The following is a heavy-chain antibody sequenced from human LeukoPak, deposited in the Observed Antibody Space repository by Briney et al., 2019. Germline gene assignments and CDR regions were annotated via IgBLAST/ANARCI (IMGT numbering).Heavy chain of an antibody. CDR1: GYTFTGYY. J-gene: IGHJ4*02. V-gene: IGHV1-2*02. D-gene: IGHD1-26*01. Sequence: ASVKVSCKASGYTFTGYYMHWVRQAPGQGLEGMGWINPNSGGTNYAQKFQGRVTMTRDTSISTAYMELSRLRSDDTAVYYCAREIEWELPSSFDYWGQGTLVTVSS. CDR2: INPNSGGT. CDR3: AREIEWELPSSFDY.